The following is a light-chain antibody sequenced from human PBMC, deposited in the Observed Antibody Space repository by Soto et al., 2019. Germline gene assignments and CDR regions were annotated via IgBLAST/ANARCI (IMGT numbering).Light chain of an antibody. V-gene: IGLV4-60*02. CDR2: LEGSGSY. Sequence: QPVLTQSSSASASLGSSVKLTCTLSSGHSSYIIAWHQQQPGKAPRYLMKLEGSGSYNKGSGVPDRFSGSSSGADRYLTISNLQVEDEADYYSETWDSNPRVFGGGTKLTVL. CDR1: SGHSSYI. CDR3: ETWDSNPRV. J-gene: IGLJ3*02.